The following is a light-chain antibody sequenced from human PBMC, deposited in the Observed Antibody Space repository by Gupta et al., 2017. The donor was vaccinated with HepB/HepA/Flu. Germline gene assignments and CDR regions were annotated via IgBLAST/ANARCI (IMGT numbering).Light chain of an antibody. V-gene: IGLV2-14*03. J-gene: IGLJ2*01. CDR2: YVR. CDR3: RSYTSSSTLVV. CDR1: TSEVGGYNY. Sequence: QSALTQPASLSGSPGPSITISCPRTTSEVGGYNYVSWYQQPPGKAPKLMIYYVRKRHSGVHNRFSGSKYGNTASLTISGLQAKDEADYYCRSYTSSSTLVVFGGGTKLTVI.